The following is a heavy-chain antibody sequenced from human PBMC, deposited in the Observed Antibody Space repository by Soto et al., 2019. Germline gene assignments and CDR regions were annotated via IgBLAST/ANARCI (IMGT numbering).Heavy chain of an antibody. J-gene: IGHJ6*02. D-gene: IGHD3-3*01. CDR2: IYYSGST. V-gene: IGHV4-59*01. Sequence: ETLSLTCTVSGGSISSYYWSWIRQPPGKGLEWIGYIYYSGSTNYNPSLKSLVTISIDTSKNQFSLKLGFLTAADTGVYYCARDKKVVDFWSGPKGPYYYYYGMDVWGQGTTVTVSS. CDR3: ARDKKVVDFWSGPKGPYYYYYGMDV. CDR1: GGSISSYY.